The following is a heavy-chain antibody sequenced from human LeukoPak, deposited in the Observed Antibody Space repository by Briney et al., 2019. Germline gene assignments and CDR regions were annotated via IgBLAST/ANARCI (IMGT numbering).Heavy chain of an antibody. V-gene: IGHV3-33*01. D-gene: IGHD4-11*01. CDR1: GFTFSSYG. Sequence: GGSLRLSCVASGFTFSSYGMHWVRQAPGKGLEWVAVIWADGSNKNYVYSVKGRSTISRDNSKNTLFLQMNSLRAEDSAVYYCARDPDYRTYGMDVWGQGTTVTVSS. CDR3: ARDPDYRTYGMDV. J-gene: IGHJ6*02. CDR2: IWADGSNK.